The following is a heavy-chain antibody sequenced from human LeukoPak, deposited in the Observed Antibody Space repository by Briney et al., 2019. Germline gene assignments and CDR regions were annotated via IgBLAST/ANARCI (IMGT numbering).Heavy chain of an antibody. J-gene: IGHJ4*02. CDR3: ARVPNDYGDNGDY. D-gene: IGHD4-17*01. V-gene: IGHV4-31*03. CDR1: GGSISSGGYY. CDR2: IYYSGST. Sequence: SETLSLTCTVSGGSISSGGYYWSWIRQHPGKGLEWIGYIYYSGSTYYNPSLKSRVTISVDTSKNQFSLKLNSVTAADTAVYYCARVPNDYGDNGDYWGQGTLVTVSS.